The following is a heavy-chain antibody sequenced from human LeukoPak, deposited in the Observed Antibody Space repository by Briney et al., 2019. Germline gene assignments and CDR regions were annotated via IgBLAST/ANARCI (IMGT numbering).Heavy chain of an antibody. J-gene: IGHJ5*02. CDR1: GGSFSGYY. CDR2: INHSGST. Sequence: PSETLSLTCAVYGGSFSGYYWSWIRQPPGKGLEWIGEINHSGSTNYNPSLKSRVTISVDTSKNQFSLKLSSVTAADTAVYYCASMGSGSFNWFDPWGQGTLVTVSS. CDR3: ASMGSGSFNWFDP. V-gene: IGHV4-34*01. D-gene: IGHD3-10*01.